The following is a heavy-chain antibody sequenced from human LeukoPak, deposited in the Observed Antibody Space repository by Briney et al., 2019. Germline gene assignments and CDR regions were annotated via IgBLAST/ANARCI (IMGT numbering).Heavy chain of an antibody. V-gene: IGHV3-48*04. CDR1: GFTFSSYS. CDR2: ISSSSSTI. Sequence: GGSLRLSCAASGFTFSSYSMNWVRQAPGKGLEWVSYISSSSSTIYYADSVKGRFTISRDNAKNSLYLQMNSLRAEDTAVYYCARDRQWLMYRAFFFDYWGQGTLVTVSS. D-gene: IGHD6-19*01. J-gene: IGHJ4*02. CDR3: ARDRQWLMYRAFFFDY.